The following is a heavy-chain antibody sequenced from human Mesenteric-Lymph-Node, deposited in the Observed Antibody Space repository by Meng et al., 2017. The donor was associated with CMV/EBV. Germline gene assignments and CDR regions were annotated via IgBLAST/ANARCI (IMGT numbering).Heavy chain of an antibody. D-gene: IGHD5-24*01. CDR1: GFTFNSYG. Sequence: GESLKISCTASGFTFNSYGIHWVRQAPGKGLEWVAFVRFDGGDEHFADSVKGRFTISRDNAKNSLYLQMNSLRAEDTAVYYCARDGVEMATIGANRNDYWGQGTLVTVSS. CDR2: VRFDGGDE. V-gene: IGHV3-30*02. CDR3: ARDGVEMATIGANRNDY. J-gene: IGHJ4*02.